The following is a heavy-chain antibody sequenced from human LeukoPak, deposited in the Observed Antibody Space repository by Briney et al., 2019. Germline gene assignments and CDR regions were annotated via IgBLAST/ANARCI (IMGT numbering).Heavy chain of an antibody. V-gene: IGHV3-23*01. J-gene: IGHJ4*02. D-gene: IGHD2-2*01. CDR2: ISTSGSGT. Sequence: PGRSLRLSCETSGFTFSSYGMSWVREAPGKWLQWVSAISTSGSGTNYADSVKGRFTISRDNSNNTLYLQMNTLRADDTALYYCSKMGGGTYCSGSGCYHIGVSWGQGTLVTVSS. CDR1: GFTFSSYG. CDR3: SKMGGGTYCSGSGCYHIGVS.